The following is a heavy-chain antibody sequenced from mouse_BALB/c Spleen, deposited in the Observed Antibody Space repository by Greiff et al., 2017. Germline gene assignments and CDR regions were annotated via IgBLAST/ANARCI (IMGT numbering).Heavy chain of an antibody. CDR1: GYSITSGYY. CDR3: VVWDKYYFDY. V-gene: IGHV3-6*02. CDR2: ISYDGSN. D-gene: IGHD4-1*01. Sequence: EVQLQQSGPGLVKPSQSLSLTCSVTGYSITSGYYWNWIRQFPGNKLEWMGYISYDGSNNYNPSLKNRISITRDTSKNQFFLKLNSVTTEDTATYYCVVWDKYYFDYWGQGTTLTVSS. J-gene: IGHJ2*01.